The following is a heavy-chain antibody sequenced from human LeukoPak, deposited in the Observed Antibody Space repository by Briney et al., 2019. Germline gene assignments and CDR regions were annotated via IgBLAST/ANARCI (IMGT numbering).Heavy chain of an antibody. J-gene: IGHJ4*02. Sequence: PSETLSLTCAVYGGSFSGYYWSWIRQPPGKALEWIGEINHSGSTNYNPPLKSRVTISVDTSKNQFSLKLSSVTAADAAVYYCARGSTPPRYSSSPTGFDYWAKRSASRYSSSPTGFDYWGQGTLVTVSS. D-gene: IGHD6-13*01. CDR2: INHSGST. CDR3: ARGSTPPRYSSSPTGFDYWAKRSASRYSSSPTGFDY. V-gene: IGHV4-34*01. CDR1: GGSFSGYY.